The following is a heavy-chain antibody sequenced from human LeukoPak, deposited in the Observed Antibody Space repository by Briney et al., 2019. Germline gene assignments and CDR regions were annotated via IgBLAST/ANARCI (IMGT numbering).Heavy chain of an antibody. D-gene: IGHD5-12*01. CDR2: ISSSGTTI. Sequence: GGSLRLSCAASGFSFSVYEMHWVRQAPGKGLERISDISSSGTTIYYADSVKGRFTISRDSAKNSLYLQMNSLRAEDTAVYYCATLTVATSFDYWGQGTLVTVSS. J-gene: IGHJ4*02. V-gene: IGHV3-48*03. CDR1: GFSFSVYE. CDR3: ATLTVATSFDY.